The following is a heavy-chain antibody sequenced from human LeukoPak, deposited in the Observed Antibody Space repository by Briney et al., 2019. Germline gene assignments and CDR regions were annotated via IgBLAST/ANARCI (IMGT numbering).Heavy chain of an antibody. Sequence: GGSLRLSCAASGFTFSSYAMHWVRQAPGKGLGYVSAISSNGGSTYYANSVKGRFTISRDNSKNTLYLQMGSVRAEDMAVYYCARSLYQLLSMDVWGQGTTVTVSS. CDR3: ARSLYQLLSMDV. D-gene: IGHD2-2*01. J-gene: IGHJ6*02. CDR1: GFTFSSYA. CDR2: ISSNGGST. V-gene: IGHV3-64*01.